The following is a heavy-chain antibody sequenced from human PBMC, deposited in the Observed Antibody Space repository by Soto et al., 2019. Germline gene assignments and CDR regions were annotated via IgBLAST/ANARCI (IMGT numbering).Heavy chain of an antibody. Sequence: EVQLVESGGGLVQPGGSLRLSCVVSGITFSTYRMHWVRQAPGKGLVWVSHIKSDGTVTHYTDSVRGRFIISRDNAKNTLFVQMNSLRAEDTAVYYCARENYDFWSGYYRDYWGQGTLVTVSS. D-gene: IGHD3-3*01. J-gene: IGHJ4*02. V-gene: IGHV3-74*01. CDR1: GITFSTYR. CDR2: IKSDGTVT. CDR3: ARENYDFWSGYYRDY.